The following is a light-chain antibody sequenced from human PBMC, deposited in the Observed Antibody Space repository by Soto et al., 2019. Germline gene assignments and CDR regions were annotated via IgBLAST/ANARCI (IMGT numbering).Light chain of an antibody. CDR3: QQRSTWLLT. CDR2: DAS. CDR1: QSVSSY. J-gene: IGKJ3*01. V-gene: IGKV3-11*01. Sequence: EIVLTQSPATLYLSPGERATLSCGASQSVSSYLAWYQQKPGQAPRLLIYDASNRATGIPARFSVSGSGTDFTLTISSLEPEDFAVYYCQQRSTWLLTFGPWTKVDIK.